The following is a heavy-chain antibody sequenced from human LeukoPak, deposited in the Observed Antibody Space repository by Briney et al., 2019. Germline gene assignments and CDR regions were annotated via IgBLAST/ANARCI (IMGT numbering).Heavy chain of an antibody. V-gene: IGHV4-61*02. D-gene: IGHD2-2*01. Sequence: SQTLSLTCSVSGDSISSGSFYWSWIRQPAGRGLEWIGRIYTSGTTNYNPSLKSRVTISVDTSKNQFSLKLSSVTAADTAVYYCARLTYGQGYCSSTSCYAEDWYFDLWGRGTLVTVSS. CDR1: GDSISSGSFY. J-gene: IGHJ2*01. CDR3: ARLTYGQGYCSSTSCYAEDWYFDL. CDR2: IYTSGTT.